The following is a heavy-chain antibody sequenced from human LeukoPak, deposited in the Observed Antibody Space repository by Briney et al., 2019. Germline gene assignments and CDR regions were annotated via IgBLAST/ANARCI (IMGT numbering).Heavy chain of an antibody. V-gene: IGHV4-34*01. Sequence: SETLSLTCAVYGGSFSGYYWSWIRQPPGKGLEWIGEINHSGSANYNPSPKSRVTISLDTSKNQFSLKLSSVTAADTAVYYCATRIVGATNPPANWFDPWGQGTLVTVSS. J-gene: IGHJ5*02. D-gene: IGHD1-26*01. CDR1: GGSFSGYY. CDR2: INHSGSA. CDR3: ATRIVGATNPPANWFDP.